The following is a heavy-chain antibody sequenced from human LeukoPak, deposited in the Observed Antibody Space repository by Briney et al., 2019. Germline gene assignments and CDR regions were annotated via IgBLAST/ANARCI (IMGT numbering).Heavy chain of an antibody. CDR3: ARDIEAAGLFLDY. V-gene: IGHV3-7*01. CDR2: MKYDGSEK. D-gene: IGHD6-13*01. J-gene: IGHJ4*02. CDR1: GFTFSSYW. Sequence: GGSLRLSCAASGFTFSSYWMSWVRQAPGKGLEGVANMKYDGSEKYYVDSVKGRFTISRDNAKNSLYLQMNSLRAEDTAVHYCARDIEAAGLFLDYWGQGTLVTVSS.